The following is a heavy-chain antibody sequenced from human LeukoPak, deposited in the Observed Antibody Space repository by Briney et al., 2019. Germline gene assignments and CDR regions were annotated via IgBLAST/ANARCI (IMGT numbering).Heavy chain of an antibody. D-gene: IGHD6-25*01. J-gene: IGHJ5*02. CDR1: EYTFSAYY. Sequence: ASVKVSCMASEYTFSAYYIHWLRQAPGQGLEGMGRINPNSGGADYAEEFQGRVTMTRDKSISTAFMELNSLNFDDTAVYYCARDYSSGWVRFDPWGQGTLVTVSS. CDR2: INPNSGGA. CDR3: ARDYSSGWVRFDP. V-gene: IGHV1-2*06.